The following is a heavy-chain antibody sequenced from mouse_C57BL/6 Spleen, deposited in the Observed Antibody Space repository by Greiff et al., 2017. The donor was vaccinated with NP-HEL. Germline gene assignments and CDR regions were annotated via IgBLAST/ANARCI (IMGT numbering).Heavy chain of an antibody. D-gene: IGHD1-1*01. CDR2: ISDGASYT. CDR3: AREITTVVARYAMDY. CDR1: GFTFSSYA. Sequence: EVKVVESGGGLVKPGGSLKLSCAASGFTFSSYAMSWVRQTPEKRLEWVATISDGASYTYYPDNVKGRFTISRDNAKNNLYLQMSHLKSEDTAMYYCAREITTVVARYAMDYWGQGTSVTVSS. V-gene: IGHV5-4*01. J-gene: IGHJ4*01.